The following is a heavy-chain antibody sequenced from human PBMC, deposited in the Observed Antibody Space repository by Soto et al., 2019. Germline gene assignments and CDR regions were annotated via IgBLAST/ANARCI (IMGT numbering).Heavy chain of an antibody. J-gene: IGHJ4*02. D-gene: IGHD5-18*01. Sequence: EVELAQSGAEMKKPGESLKISCKGSGYRFTNSWIAWVRQMPGKGLEWMGIIFPSDSDTRYSPSFQGQVTISADKSINTAYLQRSSLKASDTAMYYCARVGHSSYSLDYWGQGTLVTVSS. CDR2: IFPSDSDT. CDR1: GYRFTNSW. CDR3: ARVGHSSYSLDY. V-gene: IGHV5-51*03.